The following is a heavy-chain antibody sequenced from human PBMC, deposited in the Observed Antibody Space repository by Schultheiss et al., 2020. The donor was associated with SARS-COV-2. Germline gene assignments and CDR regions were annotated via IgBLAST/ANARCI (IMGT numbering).Heavy chain of an antibody. V-gene: IGHV3-30*04. CDR1: RFTFSSYA. D-gene: IGHD6-6*01. Sequence: GGSLRLSCAASRFTFSSYAMHWVRQAPGKGLEWVAVISHDGTNKNCADSVKGRFIISRDNYKDTLFLQMNSLRAEDTAVYYCEREKCWEFVSSSAFDIWGQGTLVTVSS. J-gene: IGHJ3*02. CDR2: ISHDGTNK. CDR3: EREKCWEFVSSSAFDI.